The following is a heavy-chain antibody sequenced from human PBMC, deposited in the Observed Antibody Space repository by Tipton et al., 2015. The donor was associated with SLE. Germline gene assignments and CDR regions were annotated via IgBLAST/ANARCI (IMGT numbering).Heavy chain of an antibody. CDR2: INHSVST. J-gene: IGHJ4*02. CDR1: GGFFGGYY. V-gene: IGHV4-34*01. CDR3: ATRMATPAGFDY. Sequence: TLSLTCAGYGGFFGGYYWSWIRQPPGKGLEWIGVINHSVSTNYNPSLKSRVTISVDTSKNQFSLKLSSVTAADTAVYYCATRMATPAGFDYWGQGTLVTVSS. D-gene: IGHD5-24*01.